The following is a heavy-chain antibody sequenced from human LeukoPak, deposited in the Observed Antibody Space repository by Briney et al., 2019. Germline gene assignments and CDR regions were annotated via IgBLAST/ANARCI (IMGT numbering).Heavy chain of an antibody. CDR1: GFTFSSYA. CDR2: ISGSGGST. Sequence: GGSLRLSCAASGFTFSSYAMSWVRQAPGKGLEWVSAISGSGGSTYYADSVKGRFTISRDNAKNTLYLQMNSLRAEDTAVYYCARYRSSTGLAYWGQGTLVTVSS. D-gene: IGHD2-2*01. V-gene: IGHV3-23*01. J-gene: IGHJ4*02. CDR3: ARYRSSTGLAY.